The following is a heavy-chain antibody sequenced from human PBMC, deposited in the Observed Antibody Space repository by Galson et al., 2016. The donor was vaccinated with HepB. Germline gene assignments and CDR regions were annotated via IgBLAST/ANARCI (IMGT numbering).Heavy chain of an antibody. CDR1: GFTFRNYG. J-gene: IGHJ6*04. Sequence: SLRLSCAASGFTFRNYGMTRVRQAPGKGLEVVSSISRRGDSTDYADSVKGRFTISRDNSKNTLSLQMNSLTADDTAIYYCVQGSTAPAVWGKGTTVTVSS. CDR3: VQGSTAPAV. D-gene: IGHD2-2*01. V-gene: IGHV3-23*01. CDR2: ISRRGDST.